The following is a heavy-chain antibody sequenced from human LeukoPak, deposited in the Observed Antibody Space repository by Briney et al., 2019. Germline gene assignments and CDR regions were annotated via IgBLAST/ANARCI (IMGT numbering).Heavy chain of an antibody. CDR2: IYASGST. Sequence: SETLSLTCTVSGGSISFYYWNWIRRPAGKGLEWIGRIYASGSTNYNPSLKSRVTMSVDTSKNQFSLKLNFVTAADTAVYYCARDVGYYDSSAFDSWGQGTLVTVSS. CDR1: GGSISFYY. CDR3: ARDVGYYDSSAFDS. D-gene: IGHD3-22*01. V-gene: IGHV4-4*07. J-gene: IGHJ4*02.